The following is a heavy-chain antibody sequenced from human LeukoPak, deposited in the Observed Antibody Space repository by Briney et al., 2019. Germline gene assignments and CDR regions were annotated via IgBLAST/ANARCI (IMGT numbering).Heavy chain of an antibody. CDR3: ARGASCSSTSCQRWFDP. Sequence: SETLSLTCAVYGGSFSGYYWSWIRQPPGKGLEWIGEINHSGSTNYNPSLKSRVTISVDTSKNQFSLKLGSVTAADTAVYYCARGASCSSTSCQRWFDPWGQGTLVTVSS. D-gene: IGHD2-2*01. CDR1: GGSFSGYY. CDR2: INHSGST. J-gene: IGHJ5*02. V-gene: IGHV4-34*01.